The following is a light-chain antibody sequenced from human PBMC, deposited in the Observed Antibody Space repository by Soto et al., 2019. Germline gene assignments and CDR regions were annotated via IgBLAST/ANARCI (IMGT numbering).Light chain of an antibody. Sequence: EIVMTQSPATLSVSPGERATLSCRASQSINSNLAWYQQKPGQTPRLLIYGASTRATGIPARFSGSGSGTDFTLTISSLQSEDFAVYYCQQYNNWWTFGQGTKVEFK. CDR3: QQYNNWWT. V-gene: IGKV3-15*01. CDR1: QSINSN. J-gene: IGKJ1*01. CDR2: GAS.